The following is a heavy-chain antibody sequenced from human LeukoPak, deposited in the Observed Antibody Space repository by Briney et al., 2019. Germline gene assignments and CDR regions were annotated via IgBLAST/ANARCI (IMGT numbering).Heavy chain of an antibody. CDR1: GFTFSSYA. CDR2: ISYDGSNK. CDR3: ATTTLGGPYYYGMDV. J-gene: IGHJ6*02. Sequence: PGGSLRLSCAASGFTFSSYAMHWVRQAPGKGLEWVAVISYDGSNKYYADSVKGRFTISRDNSKNTLYLQVNILRVDDTAVYYCATTTLGGPYYYGMDVWGQGTTVTVSS. D-gene: IGHD2/OR15-2a*01. V-gene: IGHV3-30*04.